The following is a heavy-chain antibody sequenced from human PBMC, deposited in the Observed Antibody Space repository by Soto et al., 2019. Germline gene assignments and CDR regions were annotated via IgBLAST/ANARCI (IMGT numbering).Heavy chain of an antibody. D-gene: IGHD1-26*01. Sequence: KPGGSLRLSCAASGFTFTNAWMSWVRQAPGKGLEWIGRIKSKADGATTDYGGPVKGRFTISRDDSKKTLFVQMNGLKTEDTAVYYCTTIIPKGKWELGTWGQGTLVTVSS. J-gene: IGHJ5*02. V-gene: IGHV3-15*05. CDR1: GFTFTNAW. CDR3: TTIIPKGKWELGT. CDR2: IKSKADGATT.